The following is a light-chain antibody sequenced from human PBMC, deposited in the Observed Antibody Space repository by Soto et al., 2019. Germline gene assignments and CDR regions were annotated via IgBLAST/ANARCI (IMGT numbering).Light chain of an antibody. J-gene: IGKJ5*01. V-gene: IGKV3-11*01. CDR3: QQRSNWPPLT. CDR1: QSVSNNY. CDR2: GAS. Sequence: EIVVTQSPATLSLSPGERATLSCRASQSVSNNYLAWYQQKPGQAPRLLIYGASTRATGIPARFSGSGSGTEFTLTISSLQSEDFAVYYCQQRSNWPPLTFGQGTRLEIK.